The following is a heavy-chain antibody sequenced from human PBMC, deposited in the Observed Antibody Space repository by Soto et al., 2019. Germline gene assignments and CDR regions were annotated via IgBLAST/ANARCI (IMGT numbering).Heavy chain of an antibody. CDR3: ARGSSGYISSWYDIDY. V-gene: IGHV3-23*01. CDR2: ISGIGGST. D-gene: IGHD6-13*01. J-gene: IGHJ4*02. CDR1: GFTFTDYA. Sequence: GGSLRLSCAASGFTFTDYALSWVRQAPGKGLEWVATISGIGGSTYLADSVKGRLSISRDNSKNTVSLLMNSLRAEDTAVYFCARGSSGYISSWYDIDYWGRGTLVTVSS.